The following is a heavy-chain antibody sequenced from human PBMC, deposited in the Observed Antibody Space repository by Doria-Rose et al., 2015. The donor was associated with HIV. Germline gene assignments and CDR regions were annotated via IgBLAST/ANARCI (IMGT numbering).Heavy chain of an antibody. D-gene: IGHD6-13*01. J-gene: IGHJ4*02. CDR1: GVSLSSPGMG. V-gene: IGHV2-26*01. CDR2: IFSDDER. CDR3: ARIKSSRWYHKYYFDF. Sequence: SGPVLVKPTETLTLTCTVSGVSLSSPGMGVSWIRQPPGQALEWLANIFSDDERSYKTSLKSRRIISRVTSKCQVVLTMTDMDPVDTATYYCARIKSSRWYHKYYFDFWGQGTLVIVSA.